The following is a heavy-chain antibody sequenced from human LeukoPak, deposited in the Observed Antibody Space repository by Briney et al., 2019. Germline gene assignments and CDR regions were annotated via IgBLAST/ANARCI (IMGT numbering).Heavy chain of an antibody. D-gene: IGHD7-27*01. CDR2: IREDGSEI. CDR1: GFTFNTYW. J-gene: IGHJ4*02. Sequence: PGGSLRLSGVGSGFTFNTYWMNWVRQAPGKGLEWVANIREDGSEIYYLDSVKGRFTIFRDNAKNSLYLQMNGLRAEDTAVYYCARHWAHLDYWGQGTLVTVSS. V-gene: IGHV3-7*01. CDR3: ARHWAHLDY.